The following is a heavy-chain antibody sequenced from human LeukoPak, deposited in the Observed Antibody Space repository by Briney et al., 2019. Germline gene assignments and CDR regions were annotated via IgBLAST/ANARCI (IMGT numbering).Heavy chain of an antibody. D-gene: IGHD3/OR15-3a*01. CDR2: IYYSGTT. V-gene: IGHV4-59*01. CDR1: RGSISSYY. Sequence: PSETLSLTCTVSRGSISSYYWNWIRQPPGKGLEWIGYIYYSGTTNYNPSLKSRVTMSVDTSKNQFSLNLSSVTAADTAVYYCASYDFDGPFDYWGQGTLVTVSS. J-gene: IGHJ4*02. CDR3: ASYDFDGPFDY.